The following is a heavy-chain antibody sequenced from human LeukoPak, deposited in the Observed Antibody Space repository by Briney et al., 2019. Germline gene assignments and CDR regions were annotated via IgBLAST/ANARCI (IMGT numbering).Heavy chain of an antibody. CDR1: GFTFSSYA. J-gene: IGHJ4*02. D-gene: IGHD3-16*01. Sequence: GGSLRLSCAGSGFTFSSYAMTWVRQAPGTGLEWVSAISGSGGSTYYADSVKGRFTISRDNSKNTLYLQMNSLRAEDTAVYYCAKDSRWITFGGVFDYWGQGTLVTVSS. V-gene: IGHV3-23*01. CDR2: ISGSGGST. CDR3: AKDSRWITFGGVFDY.